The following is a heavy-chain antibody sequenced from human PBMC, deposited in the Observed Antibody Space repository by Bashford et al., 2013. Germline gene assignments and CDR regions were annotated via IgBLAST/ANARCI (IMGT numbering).Heavy chain of an antibody. Sequence: SSETLSLTCAVYGGSFSGYYWSWIRQPPGKGLEWIGEINHSGSTNYNPSLKSRVTISVDTSKNQFSLKLSSVTAADTAVYYCARDRYYDFWSGYYLNGWFDPWGQGTLVTVSS. CDR1: GGSFSGYY. CDR3: ARDRYYDFWSGYYLNGWFDP. J-gene: IGHJ5*02. V-gene: IGHV4-34*01. D-gene: IGHD3-3*01. CDR2: INHSGST.